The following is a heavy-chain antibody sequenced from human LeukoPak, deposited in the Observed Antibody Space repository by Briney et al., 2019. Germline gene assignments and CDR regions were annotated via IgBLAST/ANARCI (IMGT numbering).Heavy chain of an antibody. Sequence: GGSLRLSCAASGFAFSSYGMHWVRQAPGKGLEWVAFIRYDGSNKYYADPVKGRFTISRDNSKNTLYLQMNSLRAEDTAVYYCAHYGDYCRWGQGTLVTVSS. V-gene: IGHV3-30*02. D-gene: IGHD4-17*01. CDR1: GFAFSSYG. CDR3: AHYGDYCR. CDR2: IRYDGSNK. J-gene: IGHJ4*02.